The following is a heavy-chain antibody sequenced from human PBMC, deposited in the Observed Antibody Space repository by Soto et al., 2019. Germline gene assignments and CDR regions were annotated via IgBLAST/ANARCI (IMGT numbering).Heavy chain of an antibody. Sequence: PGGSLRLSCAASGFTFSSYGMHWVRQAPGKGLEWVAVISYDGSNKYYADSVKGRFTISRDNSKNTLYLQMNSLRDEDTAVYYCAKDRCSSTSCHIDYDYYGMDVCGQGTPVTV. D-gene: IGHD2-2*01. CDR1: GFTFSSYG. J-gene: IGHJ6*02. CDR2: ISYDGSNK. CDR3: AKDRCSSTSCHIDYDYYGMDV. V-gene: IGHV3-30*18.